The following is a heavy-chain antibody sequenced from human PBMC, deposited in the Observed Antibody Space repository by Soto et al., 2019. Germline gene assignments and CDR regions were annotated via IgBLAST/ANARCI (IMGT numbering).Heavy chain of an antibody. D-gene: IGHD5-18*01. CDR3: VRSKCGYSYGTPFDY. J-gene: IGHJ4*02. V-gene: IGHV3-9*01. CDR2: ISWNSGNI. Sequence: EVQLEAAGGALVQPGRSLRLSCAASGFTFDDYAMYWVRQVLGKGLEWVSSISWNSGNICYADSVKGRFTTSRDNAENSLYQQMNSLRPEDTALYYCVRSKCGYSYGTPFDYWGQGTLVTVSS. CDR1: GFTFDDYA.